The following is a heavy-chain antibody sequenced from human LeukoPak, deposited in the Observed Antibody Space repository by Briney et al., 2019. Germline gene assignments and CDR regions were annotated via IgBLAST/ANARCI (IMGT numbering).Heavy chain of an antibody. CDR3: ARGAGYSREVNFYHYMDV. CDR1: GGSISTNY. Sequence: PSETLSLTCTVSGGSISTNYWSWVRQPAGKGLEWIGRIFASGSTNYNPSLKSRVTMSVDTSKNQFSLNLTSVTAADTAVYYCARGAGYSREVNFYHYMDVWGKGTAVTVSS. CDR2: IFASGST. D-gene: IGHD1-26*01. J-gene: IGHJ6*03. V-gene: IGHV4-4*07.